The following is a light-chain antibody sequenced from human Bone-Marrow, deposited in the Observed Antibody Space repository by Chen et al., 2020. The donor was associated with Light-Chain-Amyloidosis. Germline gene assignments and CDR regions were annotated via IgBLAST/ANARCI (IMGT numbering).Light chain of an antibody. Sequence: SYLLPQPSSVSVAPGQRATIACGGNNIGSTSVNWYHQTPGQAPLLVVYDDSDRPSGIPERLSGSNSGNTATLTISRVEAGDEADYYCQVWDRSSDRPVFGGGTKLTVL. V-gene: IGLV3-21*02. CDR2: DDS. J-gene: IGLJ3*02. CDR3: QVWDRSSDRPV. CDR1: NIGSTS.